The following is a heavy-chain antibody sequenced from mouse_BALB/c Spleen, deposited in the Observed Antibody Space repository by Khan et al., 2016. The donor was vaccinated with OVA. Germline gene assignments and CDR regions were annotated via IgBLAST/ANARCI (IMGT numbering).Heavy chain of an antibody. Sequence: IQLVQSGAELVKPGASVKLSCTASGFNIKDTYIHWVKQRPEQGLEWIGRIAPANGNTKYDPKFQGKATITADKSSNTSYLQSSSLTYEDTAVYYCAHPSSDPRNFDFWGPGTTVIVSS. CDR3: AHPSSDPRNFDF. CDR2: IAPANGNT. CDR1: GFNIKDTY. J-gene: IGHJ1*01. V-gene: IGHV14-3*02. D-gene: IGHD6-1*01.